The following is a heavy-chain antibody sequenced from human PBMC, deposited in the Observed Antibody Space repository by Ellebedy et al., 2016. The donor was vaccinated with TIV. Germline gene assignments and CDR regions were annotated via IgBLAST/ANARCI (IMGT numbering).Heavy chain of an antibody. V-gene: IGHV3-30-3*01. J-gene: IGHJ6*02. CDR2: MSKDRTKA. Sequence: PGGSLRLSCATSGFTFSRYIIHWVRQAPGKGLEWVAVMSKDRTKAFYVDSVKGRFTISEDFSKSTLYLQMNSLRPEETAVYYCARNDAMDVWGQGTTVTVSS. CDR1: GFTFSRYI. CDR3: ARNDAMDV.